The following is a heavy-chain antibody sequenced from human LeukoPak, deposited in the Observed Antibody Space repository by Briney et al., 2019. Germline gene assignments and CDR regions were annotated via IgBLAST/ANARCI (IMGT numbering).Heavy chain of an antibody. CDR3: ARGRRYNWFDP. CDR2: IHIYRGNT. V-gene: IGHV1-8*02. CDR1: GYSSTNYG. Sequence: GSVKVSCKASGYSSTNYGISWVRQAPGQGLEWMGWIHIYRGNTNYAQKFQGRVTMTRNTSISTAYMELSSLRSEDTAVYYCARGRRYNWFDPWGQGTLVTVSS. J-gene: IGHJ5*02.